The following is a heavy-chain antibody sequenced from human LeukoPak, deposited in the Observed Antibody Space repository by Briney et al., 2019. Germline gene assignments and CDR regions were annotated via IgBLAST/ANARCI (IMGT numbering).Heavy chain of an antibody. J-gene: IGHJ4*02. V-gene: IGHV4-39*01. Sequence: PSETLSLTCTVSGGSITSNNDYWAWIRQPPGKGLEWIGSIFHTEGASYNPSLKSRVTITLNTSKNQFSLSLTSVIAANTAFYYGGRNERSRGLVVGGDYWGQGTLVTVSS. CDR3: GRNERSRGLVVGGDY. CDR1: GGSITSNNDY. CDR2: IFHTEGA. D-gene: IGHD2-15*01.